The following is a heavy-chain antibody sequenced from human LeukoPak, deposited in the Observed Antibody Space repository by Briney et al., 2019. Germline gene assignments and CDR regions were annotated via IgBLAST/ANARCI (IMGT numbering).Heavy chain of an antibody. Sequence: SETLSLTCAVYGGSFSGYYWSWIRQPPGKGLEWIGEINHSGSTNYNPSLKSRVTISVDTSKNQFSLKLSSVTAADTAVYYCARGNDYDSSGHYTYYFDYWGQGTLVTVSS. J-gene: IGHJ4*02. CDR3: ARGNDYDSSGHYTYYFDY. CDR1: GGSFSGYY. CDR2: INHSGST. V-gene: IGHV4-34*01. D-gene: IGHD3-22*01.